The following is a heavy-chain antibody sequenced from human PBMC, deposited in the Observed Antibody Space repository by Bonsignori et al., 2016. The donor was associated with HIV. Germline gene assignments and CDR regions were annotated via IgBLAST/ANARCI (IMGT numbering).Heavy chain of an antibody. V-gene: IGHV3-7*03. Sequence: GGSLRLSCAASGFTFGDYWMTWVRQAPGKGLQWVANIKEDGSEKYYVDPLGGRFTISRDNAKNSLYLQMNGLRAQDTAVYYCARAGGLLVTAGGTRLSGRAYYFDSWGQGTLVTVSS. D-gene: IGHD6-13*01. CDR2: IKEDGSEK. CDR1: GFTFGDYW. J-gene: IGHJ4*02. CDR3: ARAGGLLVTAGGTRLSGRAYYFDS.